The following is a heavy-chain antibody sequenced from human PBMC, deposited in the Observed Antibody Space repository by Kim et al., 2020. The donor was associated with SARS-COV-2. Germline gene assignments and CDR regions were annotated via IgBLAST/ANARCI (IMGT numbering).Heavy chain of an antibody. CDR2: IIAANDQT. V-gene: IGHV1-3*01. CDR1: GYPFKTYA. Sequence: ASVKVSCKASGYPFKTYAIRWLRQAPGQTLEWMGRIIAANDQTKYSQKFQGRVTISTDTTATTSYIQLRRLTTDNTAFYYSVQDMNLTAYDKWGLGTLVT. CDR3: VQDMNLTAYDK. J-gene: IGHJ4*01. D-gene: IGHD1-1*01.